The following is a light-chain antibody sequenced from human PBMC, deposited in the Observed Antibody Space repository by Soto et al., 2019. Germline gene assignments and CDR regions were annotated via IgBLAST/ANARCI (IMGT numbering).Light chain of an antibody. CDR2: GAS. CDR1: LSISSW. CDR3: QQYNSYLWT. J-gene: IGKJ1*01. V-gene: IGKV1-5*01. Sequence: DIQMTQSPSTLSASVGDRVTITCRASLSISSWLAWYQQKPGNAPKLLIYGASSLESGVPSRFSGSGSGTEFTLTFSSLQPDDFATYYCQQYNSYLWTFGQGTKVDIK.